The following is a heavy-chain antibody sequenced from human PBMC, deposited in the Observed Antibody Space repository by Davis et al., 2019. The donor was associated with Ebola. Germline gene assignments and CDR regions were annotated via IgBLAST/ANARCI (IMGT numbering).Heavy chain of an antibody. V-gene: IGHV4-4*08. Sequence: MPSETLSLTCTLPGGPVSDYWAWVRTPPGKGLEWIGYVSPTASNRYNPSLKSRVTISVDTSKSQVSLMLDSVTAAATAVYYCARGQWVLNSWGQGTLVTVSS. D-gene: IGHD6-19*01. CDR3: ARGQWVLNS. CDR2: VSPTASN. CDR1: GGPVSDY. J-gene: IGHJ5*02.